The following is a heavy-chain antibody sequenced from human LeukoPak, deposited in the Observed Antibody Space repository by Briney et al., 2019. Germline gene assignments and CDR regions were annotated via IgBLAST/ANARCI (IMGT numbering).Heavy chain of an antibody. Sequence: SETLSLTCTVSGGSISTNYWSWIRQPAGKGLEWIGRIYNSGNTNYSPSLESRVTMSADTSKNQFSLKLSSVTAADTAVYYCARGSFDGSRYYLFDYWGQGTLVTVSS. CDR3: ARGSFDGSRYYLFDY. CDR1: GGSISTNY. D-gene: IGHD3-22*01. CDR2: IYNSGNT. V-gene: IGHV4-4*07. J-gene: IGHJ4*02.